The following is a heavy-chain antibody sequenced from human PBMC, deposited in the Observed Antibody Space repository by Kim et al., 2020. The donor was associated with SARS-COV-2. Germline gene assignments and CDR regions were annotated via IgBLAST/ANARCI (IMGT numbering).Heavy chain of an antibody. D-gene: IGHD3-22*01. CDR3: ARQYSGYYDSSGYKGAFDI. CDR1: GYSFTSYW. CDR2: IYPGDSDT. V-gene: IGHV5-51*01. J-gene: IGHJ3*02. Sequence: GESLKISCKGSGYSFTSYWIGWVRQMPGKGLEWMGIIYPGDSDTRYSPSFQGQVTISADKSISTAYLQWSSLKASDTAMYYCARQYSGYYDSSGYKGAFDIWGQGTMVTVSS.